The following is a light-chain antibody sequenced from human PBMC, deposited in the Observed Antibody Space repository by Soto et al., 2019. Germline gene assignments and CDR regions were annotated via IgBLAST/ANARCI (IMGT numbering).Light chain of an antibody. Sequence: DIVMTQSPDSLTLSLGERATINCKSSQSVFSRFRNKNYLGWFQQKPGQTPRLLIYWASTRESGVSDRFSGSGSGTDFTLTISSLQAEDVAVYYCQQYFNTPITFGQGTRLEIK. CDR2: WAS. CDR1: QSVFSRFRNKNY. CDR3: QQYFNTPIT. J-gene: IGKJ5*01. V-gene: IGKV4-1*01.